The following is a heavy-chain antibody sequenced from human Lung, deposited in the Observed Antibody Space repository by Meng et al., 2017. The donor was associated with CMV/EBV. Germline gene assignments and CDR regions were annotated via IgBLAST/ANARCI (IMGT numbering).Heavy chain of an antibody. CDR3: AREKSNYGDHYFDF. CDR2: ISTSSSYI. V-gene: IGHV3-21*01. J-gene: IGHJ4*01. Sequence: SCAGSGFTFSSHSMNWVRQAPGKGLEWVSSISTSSSYIYYADSVKGRFTVSRDNDRKSLYLEMNSLSAEDTAVYYCAREKSNYGDHYFDFWGHGALVTVSS. CDR1: GFTFSSHS. D-gene: IGHD4-11*01.